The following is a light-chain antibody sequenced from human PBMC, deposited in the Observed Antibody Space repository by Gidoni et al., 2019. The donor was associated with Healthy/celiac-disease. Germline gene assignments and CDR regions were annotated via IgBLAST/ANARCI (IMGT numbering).Light chain of an antibody. J-gene: IGKJ2*03. V-gene: IGKV3-15*01. CDR1: QSVSSN. CDR2: GAS. CDR3: QQYNNWPSVS. Sequence: EIVMPHPPATLSVSPGERATLSRRASQSVSSNLAWYQQKPGQAPRLLIYGASTRATGIPARFSGSGSGTEFTLTISSLQSEDFAVYYCQQYNNWPSVSFGQGTKLEIK.